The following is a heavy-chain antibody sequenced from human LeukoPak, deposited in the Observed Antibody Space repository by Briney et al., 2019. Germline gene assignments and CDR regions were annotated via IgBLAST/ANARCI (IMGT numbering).Heavy chain of an antibody. J-gene: IGHJ6*02. D-gene: IGHD1-26*01. V-gene: IGHV3-64*04. CDR3: ARERAGRQNYYYYGMDV. CDR2: ISSNGDNT. Sequence: GGSLRLSCSASGFPFNTYAIHWVRQAPGKGLEYVAGISSNGDNTDFADSVKGRFTISRDNSKNTLYLQMNSLRAEDTAVYYCARERAGRQNYYYYGMDVWGQGTTVTVSS. CDR1: GFPFNTYA.